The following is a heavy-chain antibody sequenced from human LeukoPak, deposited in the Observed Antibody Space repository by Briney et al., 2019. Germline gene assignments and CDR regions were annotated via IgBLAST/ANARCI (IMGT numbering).Heavy chain of an antibody. CDR1: GFIFSNYA. D-gene: IGHD3-9*01. V-gene: IGHV3-23*01. Sequence: GGSLRLSCVASGFIFSNYAMTWVRQAPGKGLEWVSSISSGGGSTYYADSVKGRFTISRDNSKNTLSLQMDSLRAEDTAIYYCAKGKSLTCFDNWGQGALVTVSS. CDR3: AKGKSLTCFDN. J-gene: IGHJ5*02. CDR2: ISSGGGST.